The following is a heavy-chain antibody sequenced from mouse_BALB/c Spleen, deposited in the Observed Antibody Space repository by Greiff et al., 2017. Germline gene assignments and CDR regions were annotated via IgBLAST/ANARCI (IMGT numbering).Heavy chain of an antibody. CDR2: INPYNDGT. CDR1: GYTFTSYV. J-gene: IGHJ4*01. V-gene: IGHV1-14*01. D-gene: IGHD2-4*01. CDR3: ARAMITTGYYYAMDY. Sequence: EVKLQESGPELVKPGASVKMSCKASGYTFTSYVMHWVKQKPGQGLEWIGYINPYNDGTKYNEKFKGKATLTSDKSSSTAYLELSSLTSEDSAVYYCARAMITTGYYYAMDYWGQGTSVTVSS.